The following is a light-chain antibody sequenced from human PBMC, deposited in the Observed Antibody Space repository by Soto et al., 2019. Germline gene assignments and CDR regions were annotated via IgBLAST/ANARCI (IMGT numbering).Light chain of an antibody. CDR2: GAS. J-gene: IGKJ4*01. CDR3: QQYSTSRLT. V-gene: IGKV3-20*01. Sequence: EIVLTQSPGTLSLSPGERATLSCRASQSVTSSYLAWYQHKPGQAPRLLISGASRRATGIPDRFSGSGSGPAFPLTSSRLEPEDFAVYYCQQYSTSRLTFGGGTKVEIK. CDR1: QSVTSSY.